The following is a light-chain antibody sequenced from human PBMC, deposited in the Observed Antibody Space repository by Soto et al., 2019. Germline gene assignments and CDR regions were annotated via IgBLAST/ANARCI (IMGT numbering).Light chain of an antibody. V-gene: IGLV2-14*01. Sequence: QSALTQPASVSGSPGQSITISCTGTSSDVGGYNYVSWYQPHPGKGPKLMIYEVSNRPSGVSNRFSGSKSGNTASLTISGLQAEDEADYYCSSYTTSSTPVVLGGGTKLTVL. CDR3: SSYTTSSTPVV. CDR1: SSDVGGYNY. CDR2: EVS. J-gene: IGLJ2*01.